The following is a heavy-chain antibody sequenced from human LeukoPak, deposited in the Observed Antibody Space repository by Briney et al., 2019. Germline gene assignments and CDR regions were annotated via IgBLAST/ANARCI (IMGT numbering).Heavy chain of an antibody. V-gene: IGHV1-2*02. CDR2: INPNSGGT. D-gene: IGHD1-26*01. Sequence: ASVKVSCKASGYTFTGYYMHWVRQAPGQGLEWMGWINPNSGGTNSAQKFQGRVTMTRDTSISTAYMELSRLSSDDTAVYYCAKNTSYPAYSGNYYDFWGQGTLVTVSS. CDR1: GYTFTGYY. CDR3: AKNTSYPAYSGNYYDF. J-gene: IGHJ4*02.